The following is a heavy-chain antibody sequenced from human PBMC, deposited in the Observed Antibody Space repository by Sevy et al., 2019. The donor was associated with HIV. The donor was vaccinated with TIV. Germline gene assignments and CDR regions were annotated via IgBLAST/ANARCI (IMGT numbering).Heavy chain of an antibody. V-gene: IGHV3-48*03. Sequence: GGSLRLSCAASGLTFSSYEMNWVRQAPGKGLEWVSDISSSGSTIYYADSVKGRFTISRDNAKNSLYLQMNSLRAEDTAVYYCARRELNHARTLSAFDIWGQGTMVTVSS. J-gene: IGHJ3*02. CDR2: ISSSGSTI. CDR3: ARRELNHARTLSAFDI. CDR1: GLTFSSYE. D-gene: IGHD1-26*01.